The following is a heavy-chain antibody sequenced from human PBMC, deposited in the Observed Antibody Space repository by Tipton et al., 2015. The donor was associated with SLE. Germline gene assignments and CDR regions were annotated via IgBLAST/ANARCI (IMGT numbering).Heavy chain of an antibody. Sequence: TLSLTCNVSNGSISSYYWSWIRQPPGKGLERLGYISYGNTKYNPSLRSRLTISVDTSKNQFSLRLSSVTAADTAVYFCARSTTTMNLPRFDFWVLGTLVTVSS. D-gene: IGHD4-17*01. CDR2: ISYGNT. CDR3: ARSTTTMNLPRFDF. V-gene: IGHV4-59*01. CDR1: NGSISSYY. J-gene: IGHJ4*02.